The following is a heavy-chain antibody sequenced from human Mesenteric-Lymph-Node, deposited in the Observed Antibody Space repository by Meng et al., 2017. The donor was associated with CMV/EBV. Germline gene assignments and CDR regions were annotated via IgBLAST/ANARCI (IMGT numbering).Heavy chain of an antibody. V-gene: IGHV3-23*01. CDR1: GFTFIIYG. J-gene: IGHJ3*02. CDR2: ISASGANT. D-gene: IGHD3-10*01. Sequence: GGSLRLSCAASGFTFIIYGMSWVRQAPGRGLEWVSSISASGANTYYADSVKGRFTISRDNSKNTLYLQMNSLRAEDTAVYYCARKGNAFDIWGQGTMVTVSS. CDR3: ARKGNAFDI.